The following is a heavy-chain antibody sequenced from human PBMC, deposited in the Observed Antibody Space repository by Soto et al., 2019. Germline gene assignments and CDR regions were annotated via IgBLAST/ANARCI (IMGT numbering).Heavy chain of an antibody. CDR1: GNSIRSYY. J-gene: IGHJ3*02. Sequence: SETLSLTCSVSGNSIRSYYWSWIRQPPGKGLEWIGDVYYSGSITYNPSLKSRITISVDTSKNQFSLKLSSVTAADTAVFYCARIGISNAFDIWGQGTMVTVSS. CDR2: VYYSGSI. D-gene: IGHD2-15*01. CDR3: ARIGISNAFDI. V-gene: IGHV4-59*01.